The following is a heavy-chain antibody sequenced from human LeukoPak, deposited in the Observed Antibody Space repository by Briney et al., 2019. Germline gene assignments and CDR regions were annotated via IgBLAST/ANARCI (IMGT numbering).Heavy chain of an antibody. V-gene: IGHV1-18*01. J-gene: IGHJ2*01. CDR2: ISAYNGNT. CDR3: ARGPVSGSYINWYFDL. CDR1: GYTFTSDG. Sequence: GASVKVSCKASGYTFTSDGISWVRQAPGQELEWMGWISAYNGNTNYAQKLQGRATMTTDTSTSTAYMELRSLRSDDTAVYYCARGPVSGSYINWYFDLWGRGTLVTVSS. D-gene: IGHD3-3*01.